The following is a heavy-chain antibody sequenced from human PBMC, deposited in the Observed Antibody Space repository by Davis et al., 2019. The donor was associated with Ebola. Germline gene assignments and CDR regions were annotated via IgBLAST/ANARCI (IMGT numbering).Heavy chain of an antibody. V-gene: IGHV1-18*01. CDR3: TRGLGIDYFDF. CDR1: GYTFTNYA. CDR2: INPENDNR. J-gene: IGHJ4*02. Sequence: ASVKVSCKASGYTFTNYAIHWVRQAPGQGLEWMGWINPENDNRNLAQKFQGRVTMSKDTVSHTAFLELLSLESDDTAVYYCTRGLGIDYFDFWGQGTLVTVSS. D-gene: IGHD7-27*01.